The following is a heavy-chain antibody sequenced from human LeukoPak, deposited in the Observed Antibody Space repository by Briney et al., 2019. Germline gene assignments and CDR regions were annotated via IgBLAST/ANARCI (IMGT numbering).Heavy chain of an antibody. CDR2: TRNKANSYTT. J-gene: IGHJ4*02. Sequence: PGGSLRLSCAASGFTFSSYSMNWVRQAPGKGLEWVGRTRNKANSYTTEYAASVKGRFTISRDDSKNSLYLQMNSLKTEDTAVYYCATAYYDSSGYSDYWGQGTLVTVSS. D-gene: IGHD3-22*01. CDR1: GFTFSSYS. CDR3: ATAYYDSSGYSDY. V-gene: IGHV3-72*01.